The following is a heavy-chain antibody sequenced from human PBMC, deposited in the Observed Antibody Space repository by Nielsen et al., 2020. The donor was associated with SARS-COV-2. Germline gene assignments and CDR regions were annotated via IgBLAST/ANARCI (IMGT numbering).Heavy chain of an antibody. V-gene: IGHV3-21*04. J-gene: IGHJ4*02. CDR3: AKDMYAAAQPVFDY. CDR1: GFNFSGHS. Sequence: GESLKISCVASGFNFSGHSMSWVRQAPGKGLEWLSSLSGSSRYIYYADSLRGRFTISRDNAKNSLYLQMNSLRAEDTALYYCAKDMYAAAQPVFDYWGQGTLVTVSS. D-gene: IGHD2-15*01. CDR2: LSGSSRYI.